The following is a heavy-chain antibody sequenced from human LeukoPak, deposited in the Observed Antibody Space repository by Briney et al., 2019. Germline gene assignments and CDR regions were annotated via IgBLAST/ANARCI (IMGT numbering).Heavy chain of an antibody. J-gene: IGHJ3*02. Sequence: GRSLRLSCAASGFTFDDYAMHWVRQAPGKGLEWVSGISWNSGSLAYADSVKGRFTISRDNSKNTLYLQMNSLRAEDTAVYYCAKDRGYYDSSDAFDIWGQGTMVTVSS. D-gene: IGHD3-22*01. CDR3: AKDRGYYDSSDAFDI. CDR1: GFTFDDYA. V-gene: IGHV3-9*01. CDR2: ISWNSGSL.